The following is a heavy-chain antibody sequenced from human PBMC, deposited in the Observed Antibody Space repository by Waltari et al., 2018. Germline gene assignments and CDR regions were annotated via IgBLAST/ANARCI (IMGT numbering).Heavy chain of an antibody. CDR1: GGSISSGGYY. V-gene: IGHV4-31*03. CDR3: ARENGDSSVDY. D-gene: IGHD6-19*01. CDR2: IYYSGST. J-gene: IGHJ4*02. Sequence: QVQLQASGPGLVKPSQTLSLTCTVSGGSISSGGYYWSWIRQHPGKGLEWVGYIYYSGSTYYNPALKSRITISVDTSKNLFSLKLSSVTAADTAMYYCARENGDSSVDYWGQGTLVTVSS.